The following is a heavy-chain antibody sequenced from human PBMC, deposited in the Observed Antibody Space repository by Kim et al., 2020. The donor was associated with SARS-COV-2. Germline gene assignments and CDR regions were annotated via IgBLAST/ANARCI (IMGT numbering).Heavy chain of an antibody. D-gene: IGHD2-21*01. Sequence: GGSLRLSCLTSGFTFSSYAMNWVRQAPGKGLEWISTITSTGDATHYADSVTGRFTVSRDNSKSTLYLEMSSLTVEDTAVYYCPKAPVGDWGGFFDYWGQG. V-gene: IGHV3-23*01. CDR3: PKAPVGDWGGFFDY. J-gene: IGHJ4*02. CDR1: GFTFSSYA. CDR2: ITSTGDAT.